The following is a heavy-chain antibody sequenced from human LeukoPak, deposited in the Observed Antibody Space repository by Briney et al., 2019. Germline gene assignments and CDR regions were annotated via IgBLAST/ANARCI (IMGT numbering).Heavy chain of an antibody. J-gene: IGHJ6*03. V-gene: IGHV4-59*01. CDR2: IYYSGST. Sequence: PSETLSLTCTVSGGSISSYYWSWIRQPPGKGLEWIGYIYYSGSTNYNPSLKSRVTISVDTSKNQFSLKLSSVTAADTAVYYCARVMYDYVWGSYRRYYYYMDVWGKGTTVTVSS. D-gene: IGHD3-16*02. CDR1: GGSISSYY. CDR3: ARVMYDYVWGSYRRYYYYMDV.